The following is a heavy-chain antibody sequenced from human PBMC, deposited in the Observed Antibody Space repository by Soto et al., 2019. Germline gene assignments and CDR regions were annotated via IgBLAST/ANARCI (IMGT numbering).Heavy chain of an antibody. Sequence: ASVKVSCKPSGYTFTTYGITWVRQAPGQGLEWMGWISIYSGNTNYAQKLQGRVTMTTDTSTSTAYMELRSPRSDDSALYFCARLVSLLQPIDSWGQGTPVTVSS. CDR3: ARLVSLLQPIDS. CDR2: ISIYSGNT. D-gene: IGHD4-4*01. V-gene: IGHV1-18*01. CDR1: GYTFTTYG. J-gene: IGHJ5*01.